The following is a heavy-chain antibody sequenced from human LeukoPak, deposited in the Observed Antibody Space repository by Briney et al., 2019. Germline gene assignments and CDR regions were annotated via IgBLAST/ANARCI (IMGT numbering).Heavy chain of an antibody. V-gene: IGHV1-69*05. Sequence: SVKVSCKASGGTFSSYAISWVRQAPGQGLEWMGGIMPIFGTANYAQKFQGRVTSTKDESTSTAYMELSSLRSEDTAVYYCARGHCSSTSCYHRGAFDIWAKGQWSPSLQ. CDR1: GGTFSSYA. CDR2: IMPIFGTA. D-gene: IGHD2-2*01. J-gene: IGHJ3*02. CDR3: ARGHCSSTSCYHRGAFDI.